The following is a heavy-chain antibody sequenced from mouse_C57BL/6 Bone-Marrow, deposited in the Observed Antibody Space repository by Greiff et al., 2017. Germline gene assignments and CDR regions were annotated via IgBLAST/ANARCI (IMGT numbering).Heavy chain of an antibody. CDR2: IRNKANGYTT. V-gene: IGHV7-3*01. CDR3: ARPYYYGSSPYAMDY. Sequence: EVKLVESGGGLVQPGGSLSLSCAASGFTFTDYYMSWVRQPPGKALEWLGFIRNKANGYTTEYSASVKGRFTISRDNYQSIIYLRMHARRAEDSATYYWARPYYYGSSPYAMDYWGQGTSVTVSS. CDR1: GFTFTDYY. D-gene: IGHD1-1*01. J-gene: IGHJ4*01.